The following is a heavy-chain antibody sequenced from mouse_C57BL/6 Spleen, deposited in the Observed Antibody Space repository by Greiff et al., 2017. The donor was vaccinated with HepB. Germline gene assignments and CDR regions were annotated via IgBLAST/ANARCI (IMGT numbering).Heavy chain of an antibody. D-gene: IGHD2-5*01. Sequence: DVQLQESGPGMVKPSQSLSLTCTVTGYSITSGYDWHWIRHFPGNKLEWMGYISYSGSTNYNPSLKSRISITHDTSKNHFFLKLNSVTTEDTATYYCARESNYWYFDVWGTGTTVTVSS. J-gene: IGHJ1*03. CDR2: ISYSGST. CDR3: ARESNYWYFDV. V-gene: IGHV3-1*01. CDR1: GYSITSGYD.